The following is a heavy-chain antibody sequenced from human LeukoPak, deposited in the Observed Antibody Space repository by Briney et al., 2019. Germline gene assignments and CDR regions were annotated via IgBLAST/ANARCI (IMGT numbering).Heavy chain of an antibody. CDR2: IIPIFGTA. Sequence: GASVKVSCKASGGTFSSYAISWVRQAPGHGLEWMGGIIPIFGTADYAQKFQGRVTITTDESTSTAYMELSSLRSEDTAVYYCARKTEYSYGPMAFDIWGQGTMVTVSS. D-gene: IGHD5-18*01. CDR3: ARKTEYSYGPMAFDI. J-gene: IGHJ3*02. CDR1: GGTFSSYA. V-gene: IGHV1-69*05.